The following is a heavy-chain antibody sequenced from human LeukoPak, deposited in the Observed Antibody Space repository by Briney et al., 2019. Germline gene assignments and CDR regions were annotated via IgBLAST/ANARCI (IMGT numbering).Heavy chain of an antibody. J-gene: IGHJ4*02. CDR1: GCTISSYW. D-gene: IGHD3-10*02. CDR3: ARDVRPDY. Sequence: GGSLRLSCAASGCTISSYWMSWVCQAPGEGLEWVANIKQDGTEKYYMDSVKGRFSISRDNAKNSLYLQMNALRAEDTAVYYCARDVRPDYWGQGTLVTVST. CDR2: IKQDGTEK. V-gene: IGHV3-7*04.